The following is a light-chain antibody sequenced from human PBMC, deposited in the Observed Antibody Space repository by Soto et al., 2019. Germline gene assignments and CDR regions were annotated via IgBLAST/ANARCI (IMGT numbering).Light chain of an antibody. CDR2: GAS. V-gene: IGKV3-20*01. CDR3: QQYGSSPFT. CDR1: QTVTSNY. J-gene: IGKJ3*01. Sequence: EIVLTQAPGTLSLSPGERATLSCRASQTVTSNYLAWYHQRPGQAPRLLIYGASSRATGIPDRFSGSGSGTDFTLTISRLEPEDFAVYYCQQYGSSPFTFGPGTKVDIK.